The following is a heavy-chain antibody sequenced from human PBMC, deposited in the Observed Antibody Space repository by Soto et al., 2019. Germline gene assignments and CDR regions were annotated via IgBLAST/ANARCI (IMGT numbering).Heavy chain of an antibody. CDR3: AREFYYDSTGIAFDS. Sequence: SETLSLTCTVSGGSLSGYYWSWIRQPPGKGLEWIGDFYSSGSPHHNPSLKNRVSISEDRSKNEFSLKLSSVTAADTAIYYCAREFYYDSTGIAFDSWGQGTLVTVSS. CDR1: GGSLSGYY. CDR2: FYSSGSP. J-gene: IGHJ4*02. V-gene: IGHV4-59*01. D-gene: IGHD3-22*01.